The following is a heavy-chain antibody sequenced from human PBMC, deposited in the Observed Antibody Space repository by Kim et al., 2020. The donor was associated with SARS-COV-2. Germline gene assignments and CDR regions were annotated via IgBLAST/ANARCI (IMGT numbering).Heavy chain of an antibody. D-gene: IGHD1-26*01. CDR1: GYSFTSYW. Sequence: GESLNISCKGSGYSFTSYWISWVRQMPGKGLEWMGRIDPSDSYTNYSPSFQGHVTISADKSISTAYLQWSSLKASDTAMYYCASSVGARFWDYGMDVWGQGTTVTVSS. J-gene: IGHJ6*02. V-gene: IGHV5-10-1*01. CDR3: ASSVGARFWDYGMDV. CDR2: IDPSDSYT.